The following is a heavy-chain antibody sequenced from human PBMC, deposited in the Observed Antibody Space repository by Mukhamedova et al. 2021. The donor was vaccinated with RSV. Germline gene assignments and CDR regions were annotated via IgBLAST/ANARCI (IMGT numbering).Heavy chain of an antibody. V-gene: IGHV4-59*01. J-gene: IGHJ4*02. Sequence: GTNYNPSLKSRVTISVDTSKNQFSLKLSSVTAADTAVYYCASLNYYDSSGSDYWGQGNLVTVS. D-gene: IGHD3-22*01. CDR2: GT. CDR3: ASLNYYDSSGSDY.